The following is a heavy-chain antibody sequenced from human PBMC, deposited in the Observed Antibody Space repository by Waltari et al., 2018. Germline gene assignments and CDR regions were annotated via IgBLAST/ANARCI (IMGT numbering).Heavy chain of an antibody. V-gene: IGHV4-34*01. Sequence: QVQLQQWGAGLLKPSETLSLTCAVYGGSFSGYYWSWIRQPPGKGLEWIGEINHSGSTNYNPSLKSRVTISVDTSKNQFSLKLSSVTAADTAVYYCARHPSSGWYPLFLSWYFDLWGRGTLVTVSS. J-gene: IGHJ2*01. CDR1: GGSFSGYY. CDR3: ARHPSSGWYPLFLSWYFDL. CDR2: INHSGST. D-gene: IGHD6-19*01.